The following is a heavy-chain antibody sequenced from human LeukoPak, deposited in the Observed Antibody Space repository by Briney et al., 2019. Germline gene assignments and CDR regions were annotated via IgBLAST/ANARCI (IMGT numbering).Heavy chain of an antibody. J-gene: IGHJ4*02. CDR1: GGSINSRSYY. V-gene: IGHV4-39*01. Sequence: SETLSLTCTVSGGSINSRSYYWGWIRQPPGKGLEWIGSFYYGGSTYYNPSLKSRVTILVDTSENQFSLRLSSVTAADTAAYFCARLGDYDSGSGGYWGQGTLVTVSS. CDR3: ARLGDYDSGSGGY. D-gene: IGHD3-10*01. CDR2: FYYGGST.